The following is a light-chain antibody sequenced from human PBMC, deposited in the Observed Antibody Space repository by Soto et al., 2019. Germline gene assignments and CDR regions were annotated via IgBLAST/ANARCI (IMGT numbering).Light chain of an antibody. CDR1: QSVSSN. V-gene: IGKV3-15*01. J-gene: IGKJ1*01. CDR3: QQYNNWPRT. CDR2: GVS. Sequence: EIGMTQSPSTLSVSPGERATLSCRASQSVSSNLAWYQQKPGQAPRLLMFGVSTRAAGIPARFSGSGSGTEFTLTISSLQSEDFAVYYCQQYNNWPRTFGQGTMVDI.